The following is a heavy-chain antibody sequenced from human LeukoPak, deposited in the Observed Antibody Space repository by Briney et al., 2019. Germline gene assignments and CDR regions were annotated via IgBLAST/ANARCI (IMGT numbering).Heavy chain of an antibody. CDR3: ARAALEYCGGDCLDY. Sequence: GESLKISCAASGLTFSSYSMHWVRQAPGKGLEYVSVISSDGDNTYYADSVKGRFTISRDNSKNTLYLQMGSLRAEDMAVYYCARAALEYCGGDCLDYWGQGTLVTVPS. V-gene: IGHV3-64*02. CDR2: ISSDGDNT. J-gene: IGHJ4*02. D-gene: IGHD2-21*01. CDR1: GLTFSSYS.